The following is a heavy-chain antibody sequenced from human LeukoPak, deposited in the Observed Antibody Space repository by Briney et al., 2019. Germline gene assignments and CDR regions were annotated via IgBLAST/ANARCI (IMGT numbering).Heavy chain of an antibody. CDR2: IYYSGTT. CDR3: ARGWHDGLAFYHCPGE. V-gene: IGHV4-39*07. J-gene: IGHJ4*02. D-gene: IGHD2-15*01. CDR1: GGSISSTTFS. Sequence: SETLSLTCTVSGGSISSTTFSWGWIRQAPGGGLEWIVSIYYSGTTNYNPSLKSRVTISVATSNNQFSLRMNSVTAADTAVYYCARGWHDGLAFYHCPGEWGQGTLVTVSS.